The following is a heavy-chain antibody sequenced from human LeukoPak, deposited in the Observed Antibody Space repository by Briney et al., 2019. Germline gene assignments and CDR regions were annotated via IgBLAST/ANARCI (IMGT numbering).Heavy chain of an antibody. J-gene: IGHJ3*02. V-gene: IGHV3-23*01. CDR2: ISGSGGST. CDR1: GFTFSSYA. CDR3: AKGLLWFGELLYSPDAFDI. Sequence: GGSLRLSCAASGFTFSSYAMSWVRQAPGKGLEWVSAISGSGGSTYYADSVKGRFTISGDNSKNTLYLQMNSLRAEDTAVYYCAKGLLWFGELLYSPDAFDIWGQGTMVTVSS. D-gene: IGHD3-10*01.